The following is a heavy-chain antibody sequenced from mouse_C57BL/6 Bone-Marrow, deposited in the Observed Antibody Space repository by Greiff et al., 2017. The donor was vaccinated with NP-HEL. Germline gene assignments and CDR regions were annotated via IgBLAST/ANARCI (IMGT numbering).Heavy chain of an antibody. J-gene: IGHJ2*01. CDR2: IDPENGDT. D-gene: IGHD1-1*01. CDR3: TSGTDFFDY. CDR1: GFNIKDDH. Sequence: VHVKQSGAELVRPGASVKLSCTASGFNIKDDHMHWVKQRPEQGLEWIGWIDPENGDTEYASKFQGKATITADTSSNTAYLQLSSLTSEDTAVYYCTSGTDFFDYWGQGTTLTVSS. V-gene: IGHV14-4*01.